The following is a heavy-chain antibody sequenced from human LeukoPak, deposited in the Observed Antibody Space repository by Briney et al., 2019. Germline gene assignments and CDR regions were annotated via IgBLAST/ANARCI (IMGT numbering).Heavy chain of an antibody. CDR2: INHSGST. V-gene: IGHV4-34*01. Sequence: PSETLSLTCAVYGGSFSGYYWSWIRQPPGKGLEWIGEINHSGSTNYNPSLKSRVTISVDTSKNQFSLKLSSVTAADTAVYYCARLGPRYCSSTSCPNWFDPWGQGTLVTVSS. D-gene: IGHD2-2*01. CDR3: ARLGPRYCSSTSCPNWFDP. J-gene: IGHJ5*02. CDR1: GGSFSGYY.